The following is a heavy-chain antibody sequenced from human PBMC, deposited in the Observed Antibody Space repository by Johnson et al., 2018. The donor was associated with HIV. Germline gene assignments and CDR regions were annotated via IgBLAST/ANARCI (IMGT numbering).Heavy chain of an antibody. Sequence: QVQLVESGGGVVQPGRSLRLSCAASGFTFSSYAMHWVRQAPGKGLEWVAVISYRGSNKYYADSVKGRFTISRDNSKNTLYLQMNSLRAEDTAVYYCAPLGDAFDIWGQGTMVTVSS. J-gene: IGHJ3*02. CDR1: GFTFSSYA. D-gene: IGHD7-27*01. CDR3: APLGDAFDI. V-gene: IGHV3-30*04. CDR2: ISYRGSNK.